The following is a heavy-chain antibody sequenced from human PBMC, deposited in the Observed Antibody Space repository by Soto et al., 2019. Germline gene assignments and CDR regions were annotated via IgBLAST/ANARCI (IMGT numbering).Heavy chain of an antibody. V-gene: IGHV3-21*01. CDR2: ISSSSSYI. J-gene: IGHJ6*02. D-gene: IGHD3-3*01. CDR3: ARSWNYYYYYGMDV. Sequence: GGSLRLSCAASGFTFSSYSMNWVRQAPGKGLEWVSSISSSSSYIYYADSVKGRFTISGDNAKNSLYLQMNSLRAEDTAVYYCARSWNYYYYYGMDVWGQGTTVTVSS. CDR1: GFTFSSYS.